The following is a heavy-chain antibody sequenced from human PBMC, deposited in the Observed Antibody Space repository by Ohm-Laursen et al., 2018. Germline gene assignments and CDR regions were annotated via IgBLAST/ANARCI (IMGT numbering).Heavy chain of an antibody. D-gene: IGHD4-17*01. CDR2: IYYSGST. CDR3: ARQDSGDYYFDY. CDR1: GGSISSYY. V-gene: IGHV4-59*08. Sequence: SETLSLTCTVSGGSISSYYWSWIRQPPGKGLEWIGSIYYSGSTNYNPSLESRVTISADTSKNQFSLRLTSVTAADTAVYYCARQDSGDYYFDYWGQGTLVTVSS. J-gene: IGHJ4*02.